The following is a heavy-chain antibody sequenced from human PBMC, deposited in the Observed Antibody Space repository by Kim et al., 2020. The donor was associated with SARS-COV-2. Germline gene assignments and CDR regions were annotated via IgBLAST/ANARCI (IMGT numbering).Heavy chain of an antibody. CDR3: ARGPTYYDYVWGSYRPIPLFDY. V-gene: IGHV4-34*01. Sequence: SETLSLTCAVYGGSFSGYYWSWIRQPPGKGLEWIGEINHSGSTNYNPSLKSRVTISVDTSKNQFSLKLSSVTAADTAVYYCARGPTYYDYVWGSYRPIPLFDYWGQGTLVTVSS. CDR1: GGSFSGYY. CDR2: INHSGST. D-gene: IGHD3-16*02. J-gene: IGHJ4*02.